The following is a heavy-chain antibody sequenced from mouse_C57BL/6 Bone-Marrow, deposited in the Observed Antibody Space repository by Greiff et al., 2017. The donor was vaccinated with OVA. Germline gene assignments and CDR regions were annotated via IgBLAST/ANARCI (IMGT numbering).Heavy chain of an antibody. D-gene: IGHD2-4*01. CDR3: ARSGDYEYFDV. CDR2: INPSTGGT. J-gene: IGHJ1*03. Sequence: EVQLQQSGPELVKPGASVKISCKASGYSFTGYYMNWVKQSPEKSLEWIGEINPSTGGTTYNQKFKAKATLTVDKSSSTAYMQLKSLTSEDSAVYYCARSGDYEYFDVWGTGTTVTVSS. CDR1: GYSFTGYY. V-gene: IGHV1-42*01.